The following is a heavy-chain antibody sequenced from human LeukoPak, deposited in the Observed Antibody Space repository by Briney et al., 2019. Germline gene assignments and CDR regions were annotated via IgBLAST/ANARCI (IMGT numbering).Heavy chain of an antibody. D-gene: IGHD5-12*01. Sequence: PGGSLRLSCAASGFTFSSYWMSWVRQAPGKGLEWVSVIYSGGSTNYADSVKGRFTISRDSSKNTLYLQMNSLRAEDTAVYYCARDGGYDKGGYYNYGMDVWGKGTTVTVSS. CDR3: ARDGGYDKGGYYNYGMDV. CDR2: IYSGGST. CDR1: GFTFSSYW. J-gene: IGHJ6*04. V-gene: IGHV3-53*01.